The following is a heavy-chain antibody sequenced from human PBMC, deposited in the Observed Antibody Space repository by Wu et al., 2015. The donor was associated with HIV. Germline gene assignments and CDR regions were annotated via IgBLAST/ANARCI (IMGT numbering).Heavy chain of an antibody. CDR3: ARVVNYYGSGSYRNWFDP. D-gene: IGHD3-10*01. CDR2: IIPMFGTA. J-gene: IGHJ5*02. V-gene: IGHV1-69*13. CDR1: GDTFSSYA. Sequence: QVQLVQSGAEMKKPGSSVKVSCKASGDTFSSYAISWVRQAPGQGLDWMGRIIPMFGTANYAQKFQGRVTITADESTSTAYMELSSLRSEDTAVYYCARVVNYYGSGSYRNWFDPWGQGTLVTVSS.